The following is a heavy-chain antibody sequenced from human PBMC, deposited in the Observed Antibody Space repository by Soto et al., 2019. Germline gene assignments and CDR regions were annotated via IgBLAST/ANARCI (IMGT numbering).Heavy chain of an antibody. CDR1: GGSISSGDYY. CDR2: IYYSGST. J-gene: IGHJ5*02. D-gene: IGHD6-19*01. V-gene: IGHV4-30-4*01. CDR3: ARGRSGWYTVAGWFAP. Sequence: QVQLQESGPGLVKPSETLSLTCTVSGGSISSGDYYWNWIRQSPGKGLKFIGYIYYSGSTHYSPSLESRVSISVDTSKNQYFLNLKSVTAADTAVYYCARGRSGWYTVAGWFAPWGQGTLVTVSS.